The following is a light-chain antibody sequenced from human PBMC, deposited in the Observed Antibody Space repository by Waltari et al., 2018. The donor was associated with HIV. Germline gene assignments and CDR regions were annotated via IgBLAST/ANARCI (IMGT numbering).Light chain of an antibody. CDR1: QGVNNY. CDR2: AAS. J-gene: IGKJ1*01. CDR3: QKYDGAPWT. V-gene: IGKV1-27*01. Sequence: DIQMTQSPSSLSASVGDRVTITCRASQGVNNYLAWYQQRPGTVPKLLIYAASTLRSGVPSRFSGSRSGTDFTLTISGLQPEDVATYYCQKYDGAPWTFGQGTKVEV.